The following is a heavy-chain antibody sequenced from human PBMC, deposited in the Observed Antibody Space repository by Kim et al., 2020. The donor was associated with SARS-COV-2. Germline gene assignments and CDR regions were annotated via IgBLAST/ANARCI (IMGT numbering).Heavy chain of an antibody. CDR1: GGSISSGGYY. CDR3: ARRFYDSSGYSLRYFDL. J-gene: IGHJ2*01. CDR2: IYYSGST. Sequence: SETLSLTCTVSGGSISSGGYYWSWIRQHPGKGLEWIGYIYYSGSTYYNPSLKSRVTISVDTSKNQFSLKLSSVTAADTAVYYCARRFYDSSGYSLRYFDLWGRGTLVTVSS. D-gene: IGHD3-22*01. V-gene: IGHV4-31*03.